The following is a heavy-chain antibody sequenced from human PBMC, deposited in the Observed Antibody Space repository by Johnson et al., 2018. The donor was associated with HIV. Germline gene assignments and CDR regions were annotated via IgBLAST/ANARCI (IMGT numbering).Heavy chain of an antibody. D-gene: IGHD3-22*01. Sequence: QVQLVESGGGVVQPGGSLTLSCAASGFTFSNYGMHWVRQAPGKGLEWVAVIWSDGSNKYYADSVKGRFTISRDNSKNTLYLQMHSLRAEDTAVYYCARGGLTYYYDVSGYPDAFEIWGRGTMVTGSS. CDR1: GFTFSNYG. V-gene: IGHV3-33*01. CDR2: IWSDGSNK. J-gene: IGHJ3*02. CDR3: ARGGLTYYYDVSGYPDAFEI.